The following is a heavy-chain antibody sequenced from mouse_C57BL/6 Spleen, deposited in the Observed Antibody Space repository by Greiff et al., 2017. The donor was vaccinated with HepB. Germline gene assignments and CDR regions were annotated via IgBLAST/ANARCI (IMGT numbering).Heavy chain of an antibody. CDR2: ISYDGSN. V-gene: IGHV3-6*01. CDR1: GYSITSGYY. Sequence: ESGPGLVKPSQSLSFTCSVTGYSITSGYYWNWIRQFPGNKLEWMGYISYDGSNNYNPSLKNRISITRDTSKNQFFLKLNSVTTEDTATYYCAREGPAMDYWGQGTSVTVSS. CDR3: AREGPAMDY. J-gene: IGHJ4*01.